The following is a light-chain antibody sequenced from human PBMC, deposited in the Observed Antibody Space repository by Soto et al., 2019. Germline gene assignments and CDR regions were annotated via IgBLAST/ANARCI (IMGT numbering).Light chain of an antibody. CDR1: QSVSSN. J-gene: IGKJ4*01. CDR2: GAS. Sequence: DIVLTQSPATVSVSPGERATLSCRASQSVSSNLAWYQHKVGQAPRLLIYGASTRVTGVPARLSGSGSGTDFTLTISYLKSEDFGIYYCQQYNDRHPPVTFGGRTKVDI. V-gene: IGKV3-15*01. CDR3: QQYNDRHPPVT.